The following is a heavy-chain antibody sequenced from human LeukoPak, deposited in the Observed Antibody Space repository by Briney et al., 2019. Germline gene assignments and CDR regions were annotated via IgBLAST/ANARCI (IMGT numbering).Heavy chain of an antibody. CDR3: ARDPASVGYYYDSSGYPPDYYYYYMDV. V-gene: IGHV1-2*02. Sequence: GAAVKVSCKASGSTFTGYYMHWVRQAPGQGLEWMGWINPNSGGTNYAQKFQGRVTMTRDTSISTAYMELSRLRSDDTAVYYCARDPASVGYYYDSSGYPPDYYYYYMDVWGKGTTVTVSS. CDR2: INPNSGGT. J-gene: IGHJ6*03. CDR1: GSTFTGYY. D-gene: IGHD3-22*01.